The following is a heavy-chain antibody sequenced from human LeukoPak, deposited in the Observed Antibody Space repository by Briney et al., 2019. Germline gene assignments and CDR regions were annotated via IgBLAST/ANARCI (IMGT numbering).Heavy chain of an antibody. CDR2: MSYDGSDE. V-gene: IGHV3-30*04. J-gene: IGHJ4*02. CDR3: ARDFTPEWFDIH. D-gene: IGHD3-3*01. Sequence: PGGSLRLSCVASGLAFSSYSMHWVRQAPGKGLEWVGVMSYDGSDEYYTDSVKGRFTISRDNSKNTVYLQMNSLRADDTAVYYCARDFTPEWFDIHWGQGTLVTVS. CDR1: GLAFSSYS.